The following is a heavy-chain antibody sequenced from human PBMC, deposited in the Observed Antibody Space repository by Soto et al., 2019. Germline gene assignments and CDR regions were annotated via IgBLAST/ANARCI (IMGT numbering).Heavy chain of an antibody. D-gene: IGHD6-19*01. Sequence: QVQLVQSGAEVKKPGSSVKVSCKASGGTFSSYTISWVRQAPGQGLEWMGRIIPILSIANYAQKFQGRVTITAEKSTSTAYMELRSLRSEDTAVYYCASQRLRAFDIWGQGTMVTVSS. CDR2: IIPILSIA. V-gene: IGHV1-69*02. J-gene: IGHJ3*02. CDR3: ASQRLRAFDI. CDR1: GGTFSSYT.